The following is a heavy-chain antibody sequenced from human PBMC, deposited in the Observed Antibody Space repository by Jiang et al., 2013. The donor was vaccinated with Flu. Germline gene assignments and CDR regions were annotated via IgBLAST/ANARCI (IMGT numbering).Heavy chain of an antibody. V-gene: IGHV7-4-1*02. CDR2: INTDTGNP. CDR3: ARDSSGWYPPFDY. D-gene: IGHD6-19*01. Sequence: PGQGLEWMGWINTDTGNPTYAQGFTGRFVFSLDTSVSTAYLQISSLKAEDTAVYYCARDSSGWYPPFDYWGQGTLVTVSS. J-gene: IGHJ4*02.